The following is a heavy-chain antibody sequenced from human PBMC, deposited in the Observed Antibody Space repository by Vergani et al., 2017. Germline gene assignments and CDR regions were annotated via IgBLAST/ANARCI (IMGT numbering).Heavy chain of an antibody. CDR3: PRDGGEYEKDALGV. V-gene: IGHV4-61*02. CDR1: GGSFSTGGQS. J-gene: IGHJ3*01. Sequence: QVQLQESGPGLVKLSQTLSLTCTVSGGSFSTGGQSWTWLRQSAGKGLEWIRRIYTSGATNYNPSLRSRAIISVDATKKQFSLKLTSVTAADTAVYYCPRDGGEYEKDALGVWGQGTKVTVTS. D-gene: IGHD2-21*01. CDR2: IYTSGAT.